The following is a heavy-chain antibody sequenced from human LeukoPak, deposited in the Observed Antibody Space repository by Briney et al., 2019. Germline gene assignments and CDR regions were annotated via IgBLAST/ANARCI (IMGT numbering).Heavy chain of an antibody. J-gene: IGHJ4*02. CDR2: ISGSGGST. CDR3: ASPSGYDYVWGSYRYYSFDY. V-gene: IGHV3-23*01. Sequence: GGSLRLSCAASGFTFSSYAMSWVRQAPGKGLEWVSAISGSGGSTYYADSVKGRFTISRDNSKNTLYLQMNSLRAEDTAVYYCASPSGYDYVWGSYRYYSFDYWGQGTLVTVSS. D-gene: IGHD3-16*02. CDR1: GFTFSSYA.